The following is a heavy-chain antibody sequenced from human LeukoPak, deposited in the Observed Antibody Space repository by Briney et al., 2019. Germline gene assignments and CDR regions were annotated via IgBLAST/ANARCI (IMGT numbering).Heavy chain of an antibody. J-gene: IGHJ6*02. D-gene: IGHD6-13*01. CDR2: IYYSGST. CDR3: ARQRGSSWAYYYYYGMDV. CDR1: GGSISSYY. V-gene: IGHV4-59*08. Sequence: SETLSLTCIVSGGSISSYYWSWIRQPPGKGLEWIGYIYYSGSTNYNPSLKSRVTISVDTSKNQFSLKLSSVTAADTAVYYCARQRGSSWAYYYYYGMDVWGQGTTVTVSS.